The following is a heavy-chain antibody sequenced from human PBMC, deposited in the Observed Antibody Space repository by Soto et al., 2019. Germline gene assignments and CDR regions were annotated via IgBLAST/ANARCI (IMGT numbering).Heavy chain of an antibody. V-gene: IGHV3-23*01. CDR3: AKGAFAVGDTNYFFDY. J-gene: IGHJ4*02. D-gene: IGHD1-26*01. CDR2: INGGGGGT. Sequence: EVQLLESGGDLEQPGGSLRLSCAASGFTFSNYAMNWVRQAPGKGLEWVSSINGGGGGTYYADAVKGRFTISRDNSRNMLYLQMNSLRAEDTAEYYCAKGAFAVGDTNYFFDYWGQGTLVTVSS. CDR1: GFTFSNYA.